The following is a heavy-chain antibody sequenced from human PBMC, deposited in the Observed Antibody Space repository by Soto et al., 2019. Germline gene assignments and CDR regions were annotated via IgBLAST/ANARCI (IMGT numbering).Heavy chain of an antibody. CDR2: ISAYNGNT. D-gene: IGHD3-10*01. J-gene: IGHJ4*02. V-gene: IGHV1-18*04. Sequence: XSVKVSFKASCYTFTSYGISWVRQAPGQGLEWMGWISAYNGNTNYAQKLQGRVTMTTDTSTSTAYMELRSLRSGDTAVYYCARDPLYGPGLDGYWGQGTLVTVSS. CDR1: CYTFTSYG. CDR3: ARDPLYGPGLDGY.